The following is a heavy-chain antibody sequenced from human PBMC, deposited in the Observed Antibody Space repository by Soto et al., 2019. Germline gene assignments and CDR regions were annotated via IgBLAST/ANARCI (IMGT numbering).Heavy chain of an antibody. J-gene: IGHJ6*02. CDR3: ARPAGKGNYYHALDV. CDR2: IIPMFHTP. CDR1: GGSFRSYA. Sequence: QVQLVQSGAEVKKPGSSVKVSCKASGGSFRSYATSWVRQAPGQGLEWMGGIIPMFHTPSYAQKFQGRVTNTADESTSTAYMEMSSLRSEDTAIYYCARPAGKGNYYHALDVWGQGTTVTVSS. D-gene: IGHD1-26*01. V-gene: IGHV1-69*01.